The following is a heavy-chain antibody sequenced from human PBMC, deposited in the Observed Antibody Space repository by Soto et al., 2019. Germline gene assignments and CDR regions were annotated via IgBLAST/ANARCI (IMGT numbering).Heavy chain of an antibody. J-gene: IGHJ6*02. CDR3: ARSWVTGKGGIDV. D-gene: IGHD3-16*01. CDR1: GYTFTSYG. V-gene: IGHV1-18*01. CDR2: INGYTGNT. Sequence: QVQLVQSGAEVXXPGASVKVSCKASGYTFTSYGLSWVRQAPGQGLEWMGWINGYTGNTNYAQKFQGRVTMTTDTSTNTADLDLWTLISDDTAVYYCARSWVTGKGGIDVWGQGTTVTVSS.